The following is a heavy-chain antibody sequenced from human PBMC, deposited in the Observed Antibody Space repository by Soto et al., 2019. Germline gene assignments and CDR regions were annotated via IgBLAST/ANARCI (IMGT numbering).Heavy chain of an antibody. V-gene: IGHV3-30-3*01. CDR1: GFTFSSYA. CDR2: ISYAGSNK. CDR3: ARDQPHQFYTPKINYYSGMAV. D-gene: IGHD2-2*01. Sequence: PGGSLRLSCAASGFTFSSYAMHWVRQAPGKGLEWVAVISYAGSNKYYADSVKGRFTISRDNSKNTLYLQMNSLRAEDTAVYYCARDQPHQFYTPKINYYSGMAVWGQGTKVTVSS. J-gene: IGHJ6*02.